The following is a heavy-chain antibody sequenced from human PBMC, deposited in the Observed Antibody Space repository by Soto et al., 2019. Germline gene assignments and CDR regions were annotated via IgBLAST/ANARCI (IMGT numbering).Heavy chain of an antibody. V-gene: IGHV3-30*18. J-gene: IGHJ4*02. CDR3: AKDTPVVMFLFDS. CDR1: GFTFRWFG. Sequence: GGSLRLSCAGSGFTFRWFGMNWVRQAPGKGLEWVARISNDGSNEYYVDSVKGRFTISRDNSKNTLYLQMNSLRTDDSAVYYCAKDTPVVMFLFDSWGRGTLVTVSS. CDR2: ISNDGSNE. D-gene: IGHD2-15*01.